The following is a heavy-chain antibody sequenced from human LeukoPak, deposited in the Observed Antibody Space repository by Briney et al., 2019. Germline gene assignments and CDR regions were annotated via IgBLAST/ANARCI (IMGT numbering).Heavy chain of an antibody. J-gene: IGHJ4*02. Sequence: GSLRLSCAASGFTFSSYSMNWVRQPPGKGLEWIGSILYTGRTFYNPSLKSRVTISVDTSKNQFSLRLGSVTASDTAVYYCARRDVGATIDYWGQGTLVTVSS. D-gene: IGHD1-26*01. CDR1: GFTFSSYSMN. V-gene: IGHV4-39*01. CDR3: ARRDVGATIDY. CDR2: ILYTGRT.